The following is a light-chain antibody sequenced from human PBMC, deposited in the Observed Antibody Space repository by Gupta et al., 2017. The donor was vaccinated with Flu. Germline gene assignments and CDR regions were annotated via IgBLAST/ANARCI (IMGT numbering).Light chain of an antibody. CDR3: MQSVQLPPV. CDR2: EVS. V-gene: IGKV2D-29*01. CDR1: DSLLHNTGTTH. Sequence: DIEMTQTPLSLSVTPGQPASISCKSSDSLLHNTGTTHLSWFLQRPGQPPQLLIFEVSKRSSGVPHRFSGSGSGTDFTLNISRVEADDIGIYYCMQSVQLPPVFGQGTKLEIK. J-gene: IGKJ2*01.